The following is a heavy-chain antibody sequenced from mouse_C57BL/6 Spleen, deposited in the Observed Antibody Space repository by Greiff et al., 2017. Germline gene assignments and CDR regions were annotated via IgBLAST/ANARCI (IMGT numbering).Heavy chain of an antibody. CDR3: ARDNDYWFAY. CDR2: ISSGGSYT. CDR1: GFTFSSYG. Sequence: EVKLQESGGDLVKPGGSLKLSCAASGFTFSSYGMSWVRQTPDKRLEWVATISSGGSYTYYPDSVKGRFTISRDNAKNTLYLQMSSLKSEDTAMYYGARDNDYWFAYWGQGTLVTVSA. J-gene: IGHJ3*01. V-gene: IGHV5-6*01. D-gene: IGHD2-4*01.